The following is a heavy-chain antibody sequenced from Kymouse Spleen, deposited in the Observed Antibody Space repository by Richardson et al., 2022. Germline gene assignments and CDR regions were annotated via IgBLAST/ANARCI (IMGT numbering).Heavy chain of an antibody. Sequence: QVQLVESGGGVVQPGRSLRLSCAASGFTFSSYGMHWVRQAPGKGLEWVAVIWYDGSNKYYADSVKGRFTISRDNSKNTLYLQMNSLRAEDTAVYYCARVYSNYLNAFDIWGQGTMVTVSS. CDR2: IWYDGSNK. D-gene: IGHD4-11,IGHD4-11*01. V-gene: IGHV3-33*01. J-gene: IGHJ3*02. CDR1: GFTFSSYG. CDR3: ARVYSNYLNAFDI.